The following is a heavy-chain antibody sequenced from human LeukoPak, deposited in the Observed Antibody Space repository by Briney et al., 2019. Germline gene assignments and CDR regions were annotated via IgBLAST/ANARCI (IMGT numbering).Heavy chain of an antibody. J-gene: IGHJ4*02. CDR3: ARPIAAAGTDLGY. CDR2: IYPGDSDT. V-gene: IGHV5-51*01. Sequence: GESLKISCKASGYSFTNTFIGWVRQMPGKGLEWMGIIYPGDSDTRYSPSFQGQVTISADKSITTAYLQWGSLKASDTAMYYCARPIAAAGTDLGYWGQGTLVTVSS. CDR1: GYSFTNTF. D-gene: IGHD6-13*01.